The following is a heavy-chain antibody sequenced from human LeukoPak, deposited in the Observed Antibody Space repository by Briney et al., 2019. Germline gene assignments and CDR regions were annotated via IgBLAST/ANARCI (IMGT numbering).Heavy chain of an antibody. J-gene: IGHJ4*02. D-gene: IGHD1-26*01. Sequence: PSQTLSLTCTVPGGSISSGDYYWSWSRQPPGKGLEWIGYIYYSGSTYYNPSLKSRLTISVDTSKNQFSLKLSSVTAADTAVYYCARLVGATAFDYWGQGTLVTVSS. CDR3: ARLVGATAFDY. V-gene: IGHV4-30-4*01. CDR2: IYYSGST. CDR1: GGSISSGDYY.